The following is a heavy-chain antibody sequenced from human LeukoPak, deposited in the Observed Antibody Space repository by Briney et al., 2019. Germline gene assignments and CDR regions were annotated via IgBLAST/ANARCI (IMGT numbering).Heavy chain of an antibody. V-gene: IGHV4-4*07. CDR3: ARDIAARQWDYYYYYMDV. Sequence: PSETLSLTCTVSGGSISSYYWSWIRQPAGKGLEWIGRIYTSGSTNYNPSLKSRVTMSVDTSKNQFSLKLSSVTAADTAVYYCARDIAARQWDYYYYYMDVWGKETTVTVSS. CDR1: GGSISSYY. D-gene: IGHD6-6*01. CDR2: IYTSGST. J-gene: IGHJ6*03.